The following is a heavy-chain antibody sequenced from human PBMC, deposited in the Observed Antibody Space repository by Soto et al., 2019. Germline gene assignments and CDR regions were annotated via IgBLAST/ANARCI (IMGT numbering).Heavy chain of an antibody. CDR1: GFTFNNSW. J-gene: IGHJ4*02. Sequence: EVQLLESGGGLVQPGGSLRLSCAGSGFTFNNSWMSWVRQAPGKGLECVANINQDGAEGHYVDSVKGRFTISRDNAKNSLYLQMNSLRVEDTAVYYCARNELWGQGTLVTVSS. V-gene: IGHV3-7*01. D-gene: IGHD1-7*01. CDR2: INQDGAEG. CDR3: ARNEL.